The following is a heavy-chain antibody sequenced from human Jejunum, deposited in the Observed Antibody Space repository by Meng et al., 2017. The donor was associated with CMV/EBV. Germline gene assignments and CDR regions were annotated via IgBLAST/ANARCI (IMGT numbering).Heavy chain of an antibody. V-gene: IGHV1-18*01. D-gene: IGHD1-26*01. J-gene: IGHJ4*02. CDR3: TIDRRSRHSGDYYYFDY. CDR2: IDTNNGNT. CDR1: FDNYG. Sequence: FDNYGISWVRQDPGQGLEWMGWIDTNNGNTDSAQKFKGRLTMTSDTYTTTAYMELRSLRSDDTAVYYCTIDRRSRHSGDYYYFDYWGQGALVTVSS.